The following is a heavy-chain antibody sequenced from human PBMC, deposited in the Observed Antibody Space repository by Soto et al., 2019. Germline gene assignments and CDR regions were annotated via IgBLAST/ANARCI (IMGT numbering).Heavy chain of an antibody. CDR2: ISGSGGST. V-gene: IGHV3-23*01. D-gene: IGHD3-10*02. Sequence: PGGSLRLSCAASGFTFSSYAMSWVRQAPGKGLEWVSAISGSGGSTYYADSVKGRFTISRDNSKNTLYLQMNSLRAEDTAVYYCAKAITPGVFGELSVLSYYYYYYYMDVWGKGTTGTVSS. J-gene: IGHJ6*03. CDR3: AKAITPGVFGELSVLSYYYYYYYMDV. CDR1: GFTFSSYA.